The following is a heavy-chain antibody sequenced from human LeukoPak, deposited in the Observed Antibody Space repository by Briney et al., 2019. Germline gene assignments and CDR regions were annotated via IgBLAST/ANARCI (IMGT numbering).Heavy chain of an antibody. V-gene: IGHV4-59*01. CDR2: IYFSGNT. D-gene: IGHD3-9*01. Sequence: SETLSLTCTVSGDSINSYYWSWIRQPPGKGLEWIGYIYFSGNTKYSPSLENRVTISVDRSKSQFYLTLRSVTAADTAVYFCARDLNHGFNYYYYGLEVWGQGTTVTVSS. CDR1: GDSINSYY. J-gene: IGHJ6*02. CDR3: ARDLNHGFNYYYYGLEV.